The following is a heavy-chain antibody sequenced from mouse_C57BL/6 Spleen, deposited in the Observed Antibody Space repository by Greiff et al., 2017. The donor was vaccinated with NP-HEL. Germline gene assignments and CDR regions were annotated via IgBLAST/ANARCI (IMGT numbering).Heavy chain of an antibody. J-gene: IGHJ4*01. D-gene: IGHD2-3*01. V-gene: IGHV5-17*01. Sequence: DVKLVESGGGLVKPGGSLKLSCAASGFTFSDYGMHWVRQAPEKGLEWVAYISRGSSTIYYADTVKGRFTFSRDNAKNTLFMQMTSLRSEDTAMYYCARTTDDGYYYYAMDYWGQGTSVTVSS. CDR3: ARTTDDGYYYYAMDY. CDR2: ISRGSSTI. CDR1: GFTFSDYG.